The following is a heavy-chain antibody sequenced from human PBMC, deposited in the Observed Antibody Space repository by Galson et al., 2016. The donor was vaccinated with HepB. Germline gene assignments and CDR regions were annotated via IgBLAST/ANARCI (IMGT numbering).Heavy chain of an antibody. D-gene: IGHD1-26*01. J-gene: IGHJ3*02. CDR1: GFTFSSYS. CDR2: ITTSGSNM. Sequence: SLRLSCAASGFTFSSYSMNWVRQAPGKGLEWVSYITTSGSNMDYGDSVKGRFTISRDNAKNSLYLQMNSLRAEDTAVYYCARDRIVGAKVYSDAFDIWGQGTMVTVSS. CDR3: ARDRIVGAKVYSDAFDI. V-gene: IGHV3-48*04.